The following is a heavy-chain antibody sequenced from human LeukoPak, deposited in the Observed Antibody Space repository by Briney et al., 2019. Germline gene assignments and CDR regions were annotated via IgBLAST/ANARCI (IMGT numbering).Heavy chain of an antibody. CDR2: IKQDGSEK. D-gene: IGHD2-2*02. Sequence: GGYLRLSCAASGFTFSSYWMSWVRQAPGKGLEWVANIKQDGSEKYYVDSVKGRFTISRDNAKNSLYLQMNSLRAEDTAVYYCARDRCSSTSCYTPDAFDIWGQGTMVTVSS. CDR3: ARDRCSSTSCYTPDAFDI. V-gene: IGHV3-7*01. CDR1: GFTFSSYW. J-gene: IGHJ3*02.